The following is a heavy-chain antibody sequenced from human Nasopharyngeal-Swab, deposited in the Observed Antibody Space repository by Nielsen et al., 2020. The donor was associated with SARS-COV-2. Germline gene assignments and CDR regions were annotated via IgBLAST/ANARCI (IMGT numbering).Heavy chain of an antibody. CDR2: IVPALGLP. D-gene: IGHD5-12*01. J-gene: IGHJ4*02. V-gene: IGHV1-69*10. Sequence: SVKVSYKASGYTFTSYGISWVRQAPGQGLEWMGGIVPALGLPNYAQKFRGRLTISADRSTTTSYLELSSLRFEDTAIYYCAREGEYGAYDAPDYWGQGTLVTVSS. CDR1: GYTFTSYG. CDR3: AREGEYGAYDAPDY.